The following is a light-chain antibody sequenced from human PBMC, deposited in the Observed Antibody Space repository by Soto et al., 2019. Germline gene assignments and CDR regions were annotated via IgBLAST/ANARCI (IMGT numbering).Light chain of an antibody. V-gene: IGKV1-39*01. CDR3: QQLYTLPFT. J-gene: IGKJ5*01. Sequence: DIQMTQSPSSLSASVGDRVTITCRASQSISSYLNWYQQKPGKAPKLLIYAASSLQSGVPSRFSGSGSGTEFTLTISGLLPEDFAAYHCQQLYTLPFTCGQGTRLEIK. CDR2: AAS. CDR1: QSISSY.